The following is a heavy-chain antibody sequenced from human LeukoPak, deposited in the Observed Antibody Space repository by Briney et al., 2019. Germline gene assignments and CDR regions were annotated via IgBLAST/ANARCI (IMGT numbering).Heavy chain of an antibody. J-gene: IGHJ6*02. CDR1: GFTFSTYW. CDR2: INSDGSST. CDR3: AKNSGTLPYYYYYGMDV. D-gene: IGHD1-26*01. V-gene: IGHV3-74*01. Sequence: GGSLRLSCAASGFTFSTYWMHWVRQAPGKGLVWVSRINSDGSSTSYADSVKGRFTISRDNAKNTLYLQMNSLRAEDTAVYYCAKNSGTLPYYYYYGMDVWGQGTTVTVSS.